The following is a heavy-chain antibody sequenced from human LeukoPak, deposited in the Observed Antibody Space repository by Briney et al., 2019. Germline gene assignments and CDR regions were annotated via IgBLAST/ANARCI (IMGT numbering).Heavy chain of an antibody. CDR3: ARGGPPDY. CDR1: GYSISSGYY. J-gene: IGHJ4*02. V-gene: IGHV4-38-2*01. CDR2: IYHSGST. Sequence: SETLSLTCAVSGYSISSGYYWGWIRQPPGKGLEWIGSIYHSGSTYYNPSLKSRLTISVDTSKNQFSPKLSSVTAADTAVYYCARGGPPDYWGQGTLVTVSS. D-gene: IGHD3-16*01.